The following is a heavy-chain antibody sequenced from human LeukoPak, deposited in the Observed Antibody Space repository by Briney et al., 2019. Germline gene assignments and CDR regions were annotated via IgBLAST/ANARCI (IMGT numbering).Heavy chain of an antibody. CDR2: IYSGGNA. CDR3: ARLADYYDSSGYYFPMGD. D-gene: IGHD3-22*01. CDR1: GFTFTTFW. V-gene: IGHV3-66*04. J-gene: IGHJ4*02. Sequence: PGGSLRLSCAASGFTFTTFWMSWVRQAPGKGLEWVSVIYSGGNADFADSVKGRFTISRDNSKTTLFLQMNSLRAEDTAVYYCARLADYYDSSGYYFPMGDWGQGTLVTVSS.